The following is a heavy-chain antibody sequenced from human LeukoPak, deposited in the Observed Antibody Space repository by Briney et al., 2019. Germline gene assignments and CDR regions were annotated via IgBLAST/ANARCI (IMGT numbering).Heavy chain of an antibody. CDR2: IRGDASRL. D-gene: IGHD6-19*01. J-gene: IGHJ3*02. CDR1: GFSIGPFW. Sequence: GGSLRLSCVASGFSIGPFWMTWVRQAPGKGLEWVANIRGDASRLYYVDSVKGRFTISRDNAKNSLYLRMSNLRAEDTSVYYCARDRNYCSSDTCYDVFDIWGQGTMVTVSS. CDR3: ARDRNYCSSDTCYDVFDI. V-gene: IGHV3-7*01.